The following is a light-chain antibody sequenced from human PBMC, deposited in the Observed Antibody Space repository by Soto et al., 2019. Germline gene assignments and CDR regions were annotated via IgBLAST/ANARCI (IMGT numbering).Light chain of an antibody. CDR2: AAS. V-gene: IGKV1-39*01. J-gene: IGKJ4*01. Sequence: DIQMTQSPSSLSASVGDRITITCRASQNVGTYLSWYQQRSGKAPKLQIYAASNLQSGVSSRFSGSGSGTDFTLAISSLQPEDFATYFCQQSYNTSLTFGGGTKVEI. CDR3: QQSYNTSLT. CDR1: QNVGTY.